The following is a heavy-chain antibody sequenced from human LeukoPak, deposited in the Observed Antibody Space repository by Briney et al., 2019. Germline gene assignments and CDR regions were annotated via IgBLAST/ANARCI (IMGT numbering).Heavy chain of an antibody. CDR1: GFTFSSYG. J-gene: IGHJ3*02. V-gene: IGHV3-30*03. D-gene: IGHD1-26*01. CDR3: ASLGATDAFDI. Sequence: PGGSLRLSCAASGFTFSSYGMHWVRQAPGKGLEWVAVISYDGSNKYYADSVKGRFTISRDNSKNTLYLQMNSLRAEDTAVYYCASLGATDAFDIWGQGTMVTVSS. CDR2: ISYDGSNK.